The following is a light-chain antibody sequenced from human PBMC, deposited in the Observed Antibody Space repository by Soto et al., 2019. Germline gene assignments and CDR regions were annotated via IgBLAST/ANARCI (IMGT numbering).Light chain of an antibody. J-gene: IGKJ1*01. CDR2: HAS. V-gene: IGKV1-5*01. Sequence: DIQMTQSPSTLSASVGDRVTITCRASQSISTWLAWYQQKPGRAPNLLIYHASSLESGVTSRFSGSGSGTEFTLTISSLQPDEFATYYCQQYKDYPWTFGQGTKVEIK. CDR1: QSISTW. CDR3: QQYKDYPWT.